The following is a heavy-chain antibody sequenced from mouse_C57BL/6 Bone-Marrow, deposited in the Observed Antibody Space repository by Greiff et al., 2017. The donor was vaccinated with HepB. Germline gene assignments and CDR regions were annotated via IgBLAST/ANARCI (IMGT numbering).Heavy chain of an antibody. V-gene: IGHV5-6*01. Sequence: EVHLVDSGGDLVKPGGSLKLSCAASGFTFSSYGMSWVRQTPDKRLEWVATISSGGSYTYYPDSVKGRFTISRDNAKNTLYLQMSSLKSEDTAMYYCARHDPDYWGQGTTLTVSS. J-gene: IGHJ2*01. CDR2: ISSGGSYT. CDR3: ARHDPDY. CDR1: GFTFSSYG.